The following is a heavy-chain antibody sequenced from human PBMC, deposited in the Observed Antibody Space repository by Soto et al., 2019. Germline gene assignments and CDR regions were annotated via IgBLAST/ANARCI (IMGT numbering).Heavy chain of an antibody. V-gene: IGHV4-30-2*01. CDR2: IYHSGST. CDR1: GGSISSGGYS. D-gene: IGHD1-1*01. J-gene: IGHJ3*02. CDR3: ARDQLGAYHAFDI. Sequence: QLQLQESGSGLVKPSQTLSLTCAVSGGSISSGGYSWSWIRQPPGKGLEWIGYIYHSGSTYYNPSHTSDATXXXAXXKNQFSLKLSSVTAADTAVYYCARDQLGAYHAFDIWGQGTMVTVSS.